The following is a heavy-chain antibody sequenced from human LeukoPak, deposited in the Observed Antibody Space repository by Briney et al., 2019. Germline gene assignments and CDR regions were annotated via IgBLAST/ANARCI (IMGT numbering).Heavy chain of an antibody. CDR2: INHSGST. CDR3: ARVGDYYGSGSYYRH. CDR1: GGSFSGYY. Sequence: PSETLSLTCAVYGGSFSGYYWSWIRQPPGKGLEWIGEINHSGSTNYNPSLKSRVTISVDTSKNQFSLKLSSVTAADTAVYYCARVGDYYGSGSYYRHWGQGTLVTVSS. D-gene: IGHD3-10*01. J-gene: IGHJ4*02. V-gene: IGHV4-34*01.